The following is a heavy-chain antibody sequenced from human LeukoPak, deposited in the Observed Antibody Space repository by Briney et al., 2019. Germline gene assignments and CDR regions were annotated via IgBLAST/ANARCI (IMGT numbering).Heavy chain of an antibody. CDR1: GYTFTDYY. Sequence: ASVKVSCKASGYTFTDYYMHWVRQAPGQGLEWMGIINPSGRSTSYAQKFQGRVTMTRDTSISTAYMELSRLRSDDTAVYYCARKIDYDYVWGSYRSHDAFDIWGQGTMVTVSS. V-gene: IGHV1-46*01. J-gene: IGHJ3*02. D-gene: IGHD3-16*02. CDR2: INPSGRST. CDR3: ARKIDYDYVWGSYRSHDAFDI.